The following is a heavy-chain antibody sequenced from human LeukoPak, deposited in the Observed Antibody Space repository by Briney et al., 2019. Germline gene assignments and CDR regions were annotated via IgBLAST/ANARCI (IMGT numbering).Heavy chain of an antibody. CDR2: ISASGGST. D-gene: IGHD6-13*01. CDR1: GFTFSSYA. Sequence: QAGGSLRLSCAASGFTFSSYAMSWVRQAPGMGLEWVSAISASGGSTYYADSVKGRFTISRDSSKSTLYLQMNTLRAEDTAVYYCAKRIATAGPYFDYWGQGALVTVSS. V-gene: IGHV3-23*01. J-gene: IGHJ4*02. CDR3: AKRIATAGPYFDY.